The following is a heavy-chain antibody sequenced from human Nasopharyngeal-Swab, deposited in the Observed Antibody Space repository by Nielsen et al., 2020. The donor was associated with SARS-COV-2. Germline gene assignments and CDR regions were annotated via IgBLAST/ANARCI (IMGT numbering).Heavy chain of an antibody. CDR1: GFMFGDYA. D-gene: IGHD3-10*01. J-gene: IGHJ2*01. V-gene: IGHV3-9*01. CDR2: ITWNSGII. CDR3: AKRESYWYFDL. Sequence: GGSLRLSCAASGFMFGDYAMHWVRQTPGKGLEWVSGITWNSGIIGYADSVKGRFTISRDNGKKSLYPQMNSLRPEDTAFYYCAKRESYWYFDLWGRGTLVSVSS.